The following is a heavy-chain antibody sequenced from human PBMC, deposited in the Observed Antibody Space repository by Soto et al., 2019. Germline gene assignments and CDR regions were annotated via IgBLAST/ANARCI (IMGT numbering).Heavy chain of an antibody. CDR3: ARCVTAVAGRISDYYYMDV. Sequence: LGESLKISCKGSGYSFTSYWIGWVRQMPGKGLEWMGIIYPGDSDTRYSPSFQGQVTISADKSISTAYLQWSSLKASDTAMYYCARCVTAVAGRISDYYYMDVWGKGTTVTVSS. D-gene: IGHD6-19*01. J-gene: IGHJ6*03. V-gene: IGHV5-51*01. CDR2: IYPGDSDT. CDR1: GYSFTSYW.